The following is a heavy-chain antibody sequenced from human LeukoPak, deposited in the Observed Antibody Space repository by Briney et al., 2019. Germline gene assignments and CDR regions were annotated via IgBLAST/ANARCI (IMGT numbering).Heavy chain of an antibody. D-gene: IGHD2-15*01. CDR1: GFTFSSYW. CDR2: IKQDGSEK. J-gene: IGHJ4*02. V-gene: IGHV3-7*01. Sequence: PGGSLRLSCAASGFTFSSYWMSWVRQAPGKGLEWVANIKQDGSEKYYVDSVKGRFTISRDNAKNSLYLQMNSLRAEDTAVYYCAREHYCSGGSCYYFDYWGQGTLVTVSS. CDR3: AREHYCSGGSCYYFDY.